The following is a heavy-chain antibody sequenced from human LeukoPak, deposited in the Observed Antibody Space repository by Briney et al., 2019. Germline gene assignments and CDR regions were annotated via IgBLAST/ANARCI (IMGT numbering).Heavy chain of an antibody. CDR3: ARAAAGTLYNWFDP. CDR1: GFTFINYS. CDR2: IKQDGSEK. Sequence: GGSLRLSCTASGFTFINYSMNWVRQAPGKGLEWVANIKQDGSEKNYVDSVKGRFTISRDNAKNTLYLQMNSLRAEDTAVYYCARAAAGTLYNWFDPWGQGTLVTVSS. V-gene: IGHV3-7*01. D-gene: IGHD6-13*01. J-gene: IGHJ5*02.